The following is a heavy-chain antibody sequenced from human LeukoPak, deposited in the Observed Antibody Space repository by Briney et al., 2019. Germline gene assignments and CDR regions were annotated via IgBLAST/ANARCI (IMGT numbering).Heavy chain of an antibody. D-gene: IGHD4-23*01. CDR1: GFTFSGYA. V-gene: IGHV3-23*01. CDR3: AKASTRWAGANWFDR. Sequence: GGSLRLSCAASGFTFSGYAMSWVRQAPGKGLQWVSLISGSGSSTNYADSVKGRFSVSRDNFKNTLYLQMNSLRGDDTAVYYCAKASTRWAGANWFDRWGQGTLVTVSS. CDR2: ISGSGSST. J-gene: IGHJ5*02.